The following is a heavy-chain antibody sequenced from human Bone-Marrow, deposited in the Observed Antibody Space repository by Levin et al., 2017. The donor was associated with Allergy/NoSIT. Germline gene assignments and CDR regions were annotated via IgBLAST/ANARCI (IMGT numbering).Heavy chain of an antibody. CDR3: ARHKDYGGNGYYYYGMDV. J-gene: IGHJ6*02. CDR1: VFTFTDYA. D-gene: IGHD4-23*01. V-gene: IGHV3-9*01. Sequence: SLKISCAASVFTFTDYAIHWIRQAPGRGLEWVSGVSWNSGTIGYADSVKGRFTISRDNAKNSLYLQMNSLRTEDTALYFCARHKDYGGNGYYYYGMDVWGQGTTVTVSS. CDR2: VSWNSGTI.